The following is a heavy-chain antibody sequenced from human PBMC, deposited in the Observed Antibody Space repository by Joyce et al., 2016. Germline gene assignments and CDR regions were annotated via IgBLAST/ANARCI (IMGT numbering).Heavy chain of an antibody. CDR2: IYWDDDK. CDR3: VHQEYNFGSGGK. CDR1: GFSLRTSGVG. V-gene: IGHV2-5*02. D-gene: IGHD3-10*01. Sequence: QITLKESGPALVKPTETLTLTCTFSGFSLRTSGVGVGWIRQPPGKAPEWLALIYWDDDKRYSPSLESRLTITKDTSKNQVVLTMTNMDPVDTATYYWVHQEYNFGSGGKWGQGALVTVSS. J-gene: IGHJ4*02.